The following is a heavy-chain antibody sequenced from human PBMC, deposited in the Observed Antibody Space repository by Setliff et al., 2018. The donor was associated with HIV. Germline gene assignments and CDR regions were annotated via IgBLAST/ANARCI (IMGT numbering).Heavy chain of an antibody. D-gene: IGHD2-15*01. Sequence: PSETLSLTCAVYGGSFNGYYWSWIRQPPGKGLEWIGEINHSGSTNYNPSLKSRVTMSVDKSKNQFSLRLSSVTAADTAVYSCARARRAGSGPKYFQHWGQGTLVTVSS. CDR1: GGSFNGYY. CDR3: ARARRAGSGPKYFQH. J-gene: IGHJ1*01. V-gene: IGHV4-34*01. CDR2: INHSGST.